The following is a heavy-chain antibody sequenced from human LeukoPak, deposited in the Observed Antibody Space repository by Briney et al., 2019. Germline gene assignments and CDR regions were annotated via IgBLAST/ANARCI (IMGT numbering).Heavy chain of an antibody. CDR3: ARERRETTVINYYYYGMDV. CDR1: GYTFTSYA. Sequence: ASVKVSCKASGYTFTSYAMHWVRQAPGQRLEWMGWISAYNGNTNYAQKLQGRVTMTTDTSTSTAYMELRSPRSDDTAVYYCARERRETTVINYYYYGMDVWGQGTTVTVSS. D-gene: IGHD4-17*01. J-gene: IGHJ6*02. CDR2: ISAYNGNT. V-gene: IGHV1-18*01.